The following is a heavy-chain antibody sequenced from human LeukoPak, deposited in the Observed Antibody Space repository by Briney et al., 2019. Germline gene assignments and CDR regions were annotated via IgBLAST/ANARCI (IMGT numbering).Heavy chain of an antibody. V-gene: IGHV4-59*01. CDR1: GGSISSYY. J-gene: IGHJ5*02. Sequence: SETLSLTCTVSGGSISSYYWSWIRQPPGKGLEWIGYIYYSGSTNYNPSLKSRVTISVDTSKNQFSLKLSSVTAADTAVYYCARATGITIFGVVTWFDPWGQGTLVTVSS. D-gene: IGHD3-3*01. CDR3: ARATGITIFGVVTWFDP. CDR2: IYYSGST.